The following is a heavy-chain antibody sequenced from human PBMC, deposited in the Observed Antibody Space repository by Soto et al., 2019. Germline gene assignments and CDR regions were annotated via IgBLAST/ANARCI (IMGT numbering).Heavy chain of an antibody. Sequence: EVQLVESGGGLVKPGGSLRLSCSASGFTFSSYKMNWVRQAPGRGLEWVSSISSSSSYIYYADSVKGRFIISRDNAKNSLYLQMNSLRAEDTAVYYCASKYSDGFNYWGQGTLVTVSS. CDR3: ASKYSDGFNY. CDR1: GFTFSSYK. D-gene: IGHD4-17*01. V-gene: IGHV3-21*01. J-gene: IGHJ4*02. CDR2: ISSSSSYI.